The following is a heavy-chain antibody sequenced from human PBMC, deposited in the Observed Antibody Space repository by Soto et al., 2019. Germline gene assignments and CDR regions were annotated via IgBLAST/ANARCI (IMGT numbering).Heavy chain of an antibody. J-gene: IGHJ4*02. D-gene: IGHD2-2*01. CDR3: ATAISSPFSNFDY. CDR1: GFTFSTYW. V-gene: IGHV3-7*01. CDR2: IKEDGSEE. Sequence: EVQLVQSGGDLVQPGGSLRLSCVASGFTFSTYWMTWVRQAPGMGLEWVAGIKEDGSEEVYVDSVKDRFSISRDNAKTSLYLQLNSLRAEDTAVYYCATAISSPFSNFDYWGQGSLVTVSS.